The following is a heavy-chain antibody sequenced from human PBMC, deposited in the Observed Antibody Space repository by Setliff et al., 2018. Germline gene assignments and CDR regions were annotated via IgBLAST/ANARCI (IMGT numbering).Heavy chain of an antibody. Sequence: SETLSLTCRVSGGSISSGNYYWGLIRQPPGKGLEWVATIYYSGSTYSNPSLKSRLIISVDAPDNQFSVKLSSVTAADTAVYYCARAYYYASGNSHNYYMDVWGKGTAVTVSS. CDR1: GGSISSGNYY. V-gene: IGHV4-39*01. J-gene: IGHJ6*03. D-gene: IGHD3-10*01. CDR3: ARAYYYASGNSHNYYMDV. CDR2: IYYSGST.